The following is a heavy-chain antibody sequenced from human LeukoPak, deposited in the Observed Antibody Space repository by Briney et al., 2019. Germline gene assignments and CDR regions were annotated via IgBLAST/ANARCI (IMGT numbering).Heavy chain of an antibody. J-gene: IGHJ4*02. CDR1: GYTFTRYY. Sequence: GASVKVSCKASGYTFTRYYMHWVRQAPGQGLEWMGWINPNSGGTNYAQKFQGRVTMTRDTSISTAYMELNRLRSDDTAVYYCARDYDYVWGSPYYFDYWGQGTLVTVSS. CDR3: ARDYDYVWGSPYYFDY. D-gene: IGHD3-16*01. V-gene: IGHV1-2*02. CDR2: INPNSGGT.